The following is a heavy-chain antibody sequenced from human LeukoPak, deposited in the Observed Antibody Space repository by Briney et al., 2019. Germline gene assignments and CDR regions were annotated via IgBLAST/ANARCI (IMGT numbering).Heavy chain of an antibody. CDR2: IYYSGST. CDR1: GGSISSYY. D-gene: IGHD3-10*01. J-gene: IGHJ6*02. V-gene: IGHV4-59*01. Sequence: SETLSLTCTVSGGSISSYYWSRIRQPPGKGLEWIGYIYYSGSTNYNPSLKSRVTISVDTSKNQFSLKLSSVTAADTAVYYCARGRTSGYYYGMDVWGQGTTVTVSS. CDR3: ARGRTSGYYYGMDV.